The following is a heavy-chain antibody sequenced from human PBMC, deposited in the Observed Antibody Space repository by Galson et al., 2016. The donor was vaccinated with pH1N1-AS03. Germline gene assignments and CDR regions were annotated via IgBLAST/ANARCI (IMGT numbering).Heavy chain of an antibody. D-gene: IGHD3-22*01. Sequence: SLRPSCAASGFTFSSNAMTWVRQAPGKGLEWVSTISASGGSTFYADSVTGRFTISRDNFKNTLSLQMNSLRVDDTALYYCVKDMRGVANSDYGMDVWGQGTTVSVSS. J-gene: IGHJ6*02. CDR1: GFTFSSNA. CDR3: VKDMRGVANSDYGMDV. V-gene: IGHV3-23*01. CDR2: ISASGGST.